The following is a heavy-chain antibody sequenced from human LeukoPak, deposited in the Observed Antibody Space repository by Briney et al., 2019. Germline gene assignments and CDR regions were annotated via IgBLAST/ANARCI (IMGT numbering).Heavy chain of an antibody. CDR2: ISYDGSNK. CDR3: AKDWGNRFDY. V-gene: IGHV3-30-3*01. CDR1: GFTFSSSA. J-gene: IGHJ4*02. D-gene: IGHD1-14*01. Sequence: GGSLRLSCAASGFTFSSSAMHWVRQAPGKGLEWVAAISYDGSNKYYADSVKGRFTFSGDNSKNTLYLQMNSLRAEDTAVYYCAKDWGNRFDYWGQGTLVTVSS.